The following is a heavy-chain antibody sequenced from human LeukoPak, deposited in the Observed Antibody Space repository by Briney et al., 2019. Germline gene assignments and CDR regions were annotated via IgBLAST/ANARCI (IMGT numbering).Heavy chain of an antibody. CDR2: IYHSGST. CDR3: ARAGGSSDY. CDR1: GGSITSSNW. Sequence: SETLSLTCGVSGGSITSSNWWTWVRQPPGKGLEWIGEIYHSGSTNYNPSLKSRVAISVDKSKNQFSLKLSSVTAADTAIYYCARAGGSSDYWGQGTLVTVSS. D-gene: IGHD2-15*01. V-gene: IGHV4-4*02. J-gene: IGHJ4*02.